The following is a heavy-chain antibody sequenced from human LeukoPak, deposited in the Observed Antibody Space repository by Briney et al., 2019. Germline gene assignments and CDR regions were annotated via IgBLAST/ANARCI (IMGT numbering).Heavy chain of an antibody. CDR1: GGSFSGYY. CDR3: AKAVVWSGPNRGRYYYYYGMDV. D-gene: IGHD1-7*01. V-gene: IGHV4-34*01. Sequence: SETLSLTCAVYGGSFSGYYWSWIRQPPGKGLEWIGEINHSGSTNYNPSLKSRVTISVDTSKNQFSLKLSSVTAADTAVYYCAKAVVWSGPNRGRYYYYYGMDVWGQGTTVTVSS. CDR2: INHSGST. J-gene: IGHJ6*02.